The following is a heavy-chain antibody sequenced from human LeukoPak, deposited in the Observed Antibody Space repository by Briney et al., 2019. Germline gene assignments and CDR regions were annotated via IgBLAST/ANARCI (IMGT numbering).Heavy chain of an antibody. J-gene: IGHJ5*02. V-gene: IGHV3-49*04. CDR1: GFTFGDYA. CDR3: TREVVAASNWFDP. CDR2: IRSKAYGGTT. D-gene: IGHD2-15*01. Sequence: GGSLRLSCTASGFTFGDYAMSWVRQAPGKGLEWVGFIRSKAYGGTTEYAASVKGRFTISRDGSKSIAYLQMNSLKTEDTAVYYCTREVVAASNWFDPWGQGTLVTVSS.